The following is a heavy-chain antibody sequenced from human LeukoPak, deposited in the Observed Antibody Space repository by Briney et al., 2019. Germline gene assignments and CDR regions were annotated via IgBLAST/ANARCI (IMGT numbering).Heavy chain of an antibody. CDR2: IYSGGAT. J-gene: IGHJ5*02. CDR3: ARVARYNWFDP. Sequence: GGSLRLSCAASGFTVSSNYMSWVRQAPGKGLEWVSVIYSGGATYYTDSVKGRFTISRDSSKNTLYLQMNSLRAEDTAVYYCARVARYNWFDPWGQGTLVTVSS. CDR1: GFTVSSNY. V-gene: IGHV3-53*01.